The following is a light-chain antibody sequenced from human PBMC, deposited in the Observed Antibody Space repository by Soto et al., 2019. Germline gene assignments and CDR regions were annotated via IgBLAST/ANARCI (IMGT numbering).Light chain of an antibody. CDR3: CSYAGNSIFYV. CDR1: SSDVGNYNV. V-gene: IGLV2-23*02. J-gene: IGLJ1*01. Sequence: QSALTQPASVSGSPGQSITISCTGTSSDVGNYNVVSWYQQYPGKDPKLMIYEVSKRPSGVSYRFSGSKSGNTASLTISGLQAEDEADYYCCSYAGNSIFYVFGTGTKLTVL. CDR2: EVS.